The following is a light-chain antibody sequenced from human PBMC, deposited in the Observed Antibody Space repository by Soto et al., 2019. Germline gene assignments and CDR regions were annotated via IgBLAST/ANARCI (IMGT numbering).Light chain of an antibody. CDR2: AAS. CDR3: QQRSHWPT. CDR1: QSVSNN. V-gene: IGKV3-11*01. J-gene: IGKJ1*01. Sequence: EIVMTQSPATLSVSPGERATLACRASQSVSNNLAWYQQKPGQAPRLLIYAASTRATGIPARFSGSGSGTDFTLTISSLEPEDFAFYFCQQRSHWPTFGQGTKVDIK.